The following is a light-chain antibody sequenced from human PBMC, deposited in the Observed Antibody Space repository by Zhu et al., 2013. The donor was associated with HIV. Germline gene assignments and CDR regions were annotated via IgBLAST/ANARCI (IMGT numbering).Light chain of an antibody. CDR2: AAS. Sequence: DIQMTQSPSTLSASVGDTVTITCRASQSVSAWLAWYQQKPGKAPKLLISAASRLQSGVSSRFSGSGSGSDFTLTISSLQPEDFGTYYCQQGNSFPITFGQGTRLEIK. CDR3: QQGNSFPIT. J-gene: IGKJ5*01. CDR1: QSVSAW. V-gene: IGKV1-12*01.